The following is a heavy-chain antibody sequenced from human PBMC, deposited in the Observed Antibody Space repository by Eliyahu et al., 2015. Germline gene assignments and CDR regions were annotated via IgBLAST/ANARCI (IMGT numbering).Heavy chain of an antibody. CDR2: VNHYGNT. CDR1: GVSLDNDR. Sequence: RESGPGLLKPSETLSLTCSVSGVSLDNDRWSWIRQSPGQGLEWLGYVNHYGNTEYNPSLESRVSMSVDAARSQFSLRLTSVTAADTARYFCARGDGHQTHFDMWGQGITVTVSS. CDR3: ARGDGHQTHFDM. J-gene: IGHJ4*02. D-gene: IGHD2-2*01. V-gene: IGHV4-59*01.